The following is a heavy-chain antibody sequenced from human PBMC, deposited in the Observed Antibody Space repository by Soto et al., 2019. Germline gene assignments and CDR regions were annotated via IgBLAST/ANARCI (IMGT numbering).Heavy chain of an antibody. D-gene: IGHD3-9*01. CDR1: GYTFTSYD. CDR3: ARKIKGRYFDWIYPHPSNWFDP. CDR2: MNPNSGNT. J-gene: IGHJ5*02. Sequence: QVQLVQSGAEVKKPGASVKVSCKASGYTFTSYDINWVRQATGQGLEWMGWMNPNSGNTGYAQKFQGRVTMTRNTSISTAYMQLSSLRSEDTAVYYCARKIKGRYFDWIYPHPSNWFDPWGQGTLVTVSS. V-gene: IGHV1-8*01.